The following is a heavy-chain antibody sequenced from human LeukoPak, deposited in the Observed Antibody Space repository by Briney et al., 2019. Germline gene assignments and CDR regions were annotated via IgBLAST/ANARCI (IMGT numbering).Heavy chain of an antibody. D-gene: IGHD2-2*01. Sequence: GGSLRLSCAASGFTFSSYGMHWVRQAPGKGLEWVANIKQDGSEKYYVDSVKGRFTISRDNAKNSLYLQMNSLRAEDTAVYYCARSAAISFYYYYYYMDVWGKGTTVTISS. V-gene: IGHV3-7*01. CDR1: GFTFSSYG. J-gene: IGHJ6*03. CDR3: ARSAAISFYYYYYYMDV. CDR2: IKQDGSEK.